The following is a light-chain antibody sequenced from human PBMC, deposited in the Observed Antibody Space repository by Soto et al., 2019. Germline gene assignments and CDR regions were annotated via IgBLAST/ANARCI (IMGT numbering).Light chain of an antibody. Sequence: QSVLTQPPSASGTPGQRVTISCSGSSSNIGSNTVNWYQQLPGTAPKLLIYSNNQRTSGVPDRFSGSKSGTSASLAISGLQYEDEADYYCAAWDDSLNGPYVVFGGGTKVTVL. V-gene: IGLV1-44*01. J-gene: IGLJ2*01. CDR3: AAWDDSLNGPYVV. CDR1: SSNIGSNT. CDR2: SNN.